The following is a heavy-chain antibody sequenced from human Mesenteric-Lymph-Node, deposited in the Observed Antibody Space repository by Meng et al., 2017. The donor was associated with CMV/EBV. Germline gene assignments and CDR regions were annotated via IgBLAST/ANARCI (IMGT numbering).Heavy chain of an antibody. CDR1: GFTFRGYC. J-gene: IGHJ5*02. V-gene: IGHV3-74*01. CDR2: INSDGSST. D-gene: IGHD2-2*01. CDR3: ARGRYCSSTSCYENWFDP. Sequence: GESLKISCVASGFTFRGYCMHWVRQAPGKGLVWVSRINSDGSSTSYADSVKGRFTISRDNAKNTLYLQMNSLRAEDTAVYYCARGRYCSSTSCYENWFDPWGQGTLVTVSS.